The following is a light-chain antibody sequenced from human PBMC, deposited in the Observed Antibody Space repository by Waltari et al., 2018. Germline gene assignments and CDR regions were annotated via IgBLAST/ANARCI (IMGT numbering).Light chain of an antibody. Sequence: AIRMTQSPSSFSASTGDRVTITCRASQGISSYLAWYQQKPGKAPKLLIYAASTLQSGVPSRFRGSGSGTDFPLTISCLQSEDFATYYCQQYYSYPYTFGQGTKLEIK. CDR3: QQYYSYPYT. V-gene: IGKV1-8*01. CDR2: AAS. J-gene: IGKJ2*01. CDR1: QGISSY.